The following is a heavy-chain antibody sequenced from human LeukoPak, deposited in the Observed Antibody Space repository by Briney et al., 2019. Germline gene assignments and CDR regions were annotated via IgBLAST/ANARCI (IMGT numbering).Heavy chain of an antibody. J-gene: IGHJ2*01. CDR2: IYTSGST. CDR3: ARGPRRYDILTGYSPDWYFDL. D-gene: IGHD3-9*01. Sequence: PSETLSLTCTVSGGSISSYYWSWIRQPAGKGLEWIGRIYTSGSTNYDPSLKSRVTISVDTSKNQFSLKLSSVTAADTAVYYCARGPRRYDILTGYSPDWYFDLWGRGTLVTVSS. CDR1: GGSISSYY. V-gene: IGHV4-4*07.